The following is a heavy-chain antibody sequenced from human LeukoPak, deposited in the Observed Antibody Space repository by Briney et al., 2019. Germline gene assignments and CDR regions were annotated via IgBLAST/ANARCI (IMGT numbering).Heavy chain of an antibody. CDR2: ISYDGSNK. D-gene: IGHD1-7*01. Sequence: GGSLRLSCAASGFTFSSYGMHWVRQAPGKGLEWVAVISYDGSNKYYADSVKGRFTISRDNSKNTLYLQMNSLRAEDTAVYYCAKDHLAYNWNYQLNWGRGTLVTVSS. CDR3: AKDHLAYNWNYQLN. CDR1: GFTFSSYG. V-gene: IGHV3-30*18. J-gene: IGHJ4*02.